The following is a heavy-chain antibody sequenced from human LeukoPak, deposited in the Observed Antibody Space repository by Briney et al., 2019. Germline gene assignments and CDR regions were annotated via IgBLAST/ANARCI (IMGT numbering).Heavy chain of an antibody. CDR1: GYTFTSYY. Sequence: ASVKVSCKASGYTFTSYYMHWVRQAPAQGLEWMGVINPSGGSTSYAQKFQGRVTMTSDMSTSTVYMELSSLRSDDTAVYYCAREGWELPGNWYFDLWGRGTLVTVSS. D-gene: IGHD1-26*01. J-gene: IGHJ2*01. CDR2: INPSGGST. V-gene: IGHV1-46*01. CDR3: AREGWELPGNWYFDL.